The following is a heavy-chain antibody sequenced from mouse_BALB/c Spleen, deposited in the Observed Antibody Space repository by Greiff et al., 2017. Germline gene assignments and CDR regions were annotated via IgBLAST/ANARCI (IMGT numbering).Heavy chain of an antibody. J-gene: IGHJ4*01. D-gene: IGHD1-1*01. Sequence: EVQLVESGGGLVQPGGSRKLSCAASGFTFSSFGMHWVRQAPEKGLEWVAYISSGSSTIYYADTVKGRFTISRDNPKNTLFLQMTSLRSEDTAMYYCARWYYGSSPPYAMDYWGQGTSVTV. CDR3: ARWYYGSSPPYAMDY. CDR2: ISSGSSTI. V-gene: IGHV5-17*02. CDR1: GFTFSSFG.